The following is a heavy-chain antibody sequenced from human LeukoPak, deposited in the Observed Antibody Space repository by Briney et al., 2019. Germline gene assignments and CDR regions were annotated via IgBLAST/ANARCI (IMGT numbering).Heavy chain of an antibody. CDR3: GKDPNGDYVGAFDF. CDR2: IRGTGGTT. J-gene: IGHJ3*01. D-gene: IGHD4-17*01. Sequence: GGSLRLSCAASGFTFSDYALIWVHQAPGKGLEWISAIRGTGGTTYYADSVKGRCTISRDNSRNTVYLQMNSLRAEDTALYFCGKDPNGDYVGAFDFWGPGTMVTVSS. V-gene: IGHV3-23*01. CDR1: GFTFSDYA.